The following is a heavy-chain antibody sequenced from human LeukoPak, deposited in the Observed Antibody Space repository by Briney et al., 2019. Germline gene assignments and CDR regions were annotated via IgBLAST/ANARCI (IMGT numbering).Heavy chain of an antibody. J-gene: IGHJ4*02. CDR3: ARAYSRSRFDY. CDR1: GYNFTNYW. D-gene: IGHD6-6*01. Sequence: GESLKISFKGSGYNFTNYWISWVRQMPGKGLEWMGTIDPSDSYNNYSPSIQGHVTISADKSISTAYLQWSSLKASDTAMYYCARAYSRSRFDYWGQGTLVTVSS. CDR2: IDPSDSYN. V-gene: IGHV5-10-1*01.